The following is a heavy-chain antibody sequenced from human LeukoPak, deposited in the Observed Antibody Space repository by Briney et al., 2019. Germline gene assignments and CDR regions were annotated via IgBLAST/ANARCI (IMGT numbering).Heavy chain of an antibody. Sequence: GASVKVSCKASGGTFSSYAISWVRQAPGQGLEWMGGIIPIFGTANYAQKFQGRVTITADESTGTAYMELSSLRSEDTAVYYCARDRAMYSSSWSNFDYWGQGTLVTVSS. CDR1: GGTFSSYA. CDR2: IIPIFGTA. D-gene: IGHD6-13*01. V-gene: IGHV1-69*13. J-gene: IGHJ4*02. CDR3: ARDRAMYSSSWSNFDY.